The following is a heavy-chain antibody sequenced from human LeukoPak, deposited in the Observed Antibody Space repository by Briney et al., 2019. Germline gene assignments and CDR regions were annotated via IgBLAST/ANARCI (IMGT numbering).Heavy chain of an antibody. CDR1: GFTFSSYW. Sequence: SGGSLRLFCAASGFTFSSYWMSWVRQAPGKGLERVANIKQDGSEKYYVDSVKGRFTISRDNAKNSLYLQMNSLRAEDTAVYYCARIKYNSNWWEAFDIWGQGTMVTVSS. CDR2: IKQDGSEK. D-gene: IGHD6-13*01. V-gene: IGHV3-7*04. J-gene: IGHJ3*02. CDR3: ARIKYNSNWWEAFDI.